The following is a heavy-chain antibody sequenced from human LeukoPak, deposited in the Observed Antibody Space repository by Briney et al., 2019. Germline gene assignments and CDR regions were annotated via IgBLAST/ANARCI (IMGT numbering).Heavy chain of an antibody. V-gene: IGHV4-59*11. D-gene: IGHD4-23*01. CDR2: IYYSGST. CDR3: ARAFGNRSFAHLYYYYYYMDV. J-gene: IGHJ6*03. CDR1: GGSISSHY. Sequence: PSETLSLTCTVSGGSISSHYWSWIRQPPGKGLEWIGYIYYSGSTNYNPSLKGRVTISVDTSKNQFSLKLSSVTAADTAVYYCARAFGNRSFAHLYYYYYYMDVWGKGTTVTVSS.